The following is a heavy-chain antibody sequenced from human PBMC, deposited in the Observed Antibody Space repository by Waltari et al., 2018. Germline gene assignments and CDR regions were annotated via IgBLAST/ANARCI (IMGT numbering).Heavy chain of an antibody. J-gene: IGHJ5*01. CDR3: AHRPGIAVSGVNWFDS. CDR1: GFSLTSAGVG. Sequence: QITLKESGPTLVKPTQTLTLTCTFSGFSLTSAGVGVAWIRQPPGKALEWLALVYWNDEKHYSPSLKTRLTITKDTSKNQVVLTMTNMDFVDTATYYCAHRPGIAVSGVNWFDSWGQGTLVIVSS. V-gene: IGHV2-5*01. D-gene: IGHD6-19*01. CDR2: VYWNDEK.